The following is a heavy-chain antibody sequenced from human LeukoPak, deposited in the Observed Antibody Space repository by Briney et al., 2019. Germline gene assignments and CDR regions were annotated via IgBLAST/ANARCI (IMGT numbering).Heavy chain of an antibody. CDR2: IYASGST. Sequence: KNSQTLSLTCTVSGGSISSGSYYWSWIRQPAGKGLEWIGRIYASGSTNYNPSLKSRVTISVDTSKNQFSLKLSSVTAADTAVYYCARDPNSSGYDGIEYWGQGTLVTVSS. CDR1: GGSISSGSYY. D-gene: IGHD3-22*01. CDR3: ARDPNSSGYDGIEY. V-gene: IGHV4-61*02. J-gene: IGHJ4*02.